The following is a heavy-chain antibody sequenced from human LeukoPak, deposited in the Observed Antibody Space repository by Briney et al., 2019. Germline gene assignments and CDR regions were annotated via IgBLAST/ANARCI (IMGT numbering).Heavy chain of an antibody. CDR2: FYFGEST. D-gene: IGHD3-3*01. J-gene: IGHJ4*02. V-gene: IGHV4-59*11. CDR3: VKCVKTPGVVGYFEY. CDR1: GSSISGHY. Sequence: PSETLSLTCSVSGSSISGHYWGWIRQPPGKTLEWIGYFYFGESTNYNPSLKSRVSMSVDTSKNQFSLKLSSVSAADTAVYYCVKCVKTPGVVGYFEYWGQGSLVTVSS.